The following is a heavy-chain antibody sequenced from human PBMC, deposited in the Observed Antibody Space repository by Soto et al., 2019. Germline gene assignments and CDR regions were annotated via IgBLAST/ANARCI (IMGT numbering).Heavy chain of an antibody. CDR3: TRALSGSYDS. D-gene: IGHD1-26*01. CDR2: TYYRSKWST. CDR1: GDSVSSKSAA. V-gene: IGHV6-1*01. J-gene: IGHJ5*01. Sequence: QTLSLTCAICGDSVSSKSAAWNLIRQSPSRGLEWLGRTYYRSKWSTDYAVSVKSRITINPDTSKNQFSLQLNSVTPEDTAVYYCTRALSGSYDSWGQGTLVTVSS.